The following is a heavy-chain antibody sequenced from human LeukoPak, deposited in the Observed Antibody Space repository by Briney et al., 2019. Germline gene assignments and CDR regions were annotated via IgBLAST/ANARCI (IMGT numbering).Heavy chain of an antibody. Sequence: SETLSLICTVSGGSISSSSYYWGWIRQPPGKGLEWIGSIYYSGSTYYNPSLKSRVTISVDTSKNQFSLKLSSVTAADTAVYYCARLYDAGTYCGGDCYLSAPWGQGTLVTVSS. CDR2: IYYSGST. V-gene: IGHV4-39*01. CDR1: GGSISSSSYY. D-gene: IGHD2-21*01. J-gene: IGHJ5*02. CDR3: ARLYDAGTYCGGDCYLSAP.